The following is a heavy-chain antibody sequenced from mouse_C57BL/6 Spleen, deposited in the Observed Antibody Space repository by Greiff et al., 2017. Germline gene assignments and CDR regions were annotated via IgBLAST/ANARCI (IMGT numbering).Heavy chain of an antibody. V-gene: IGHV1-82*01. CDR1: GYAFSSSW. CDR2: IYPGDGDT. J-gene: IGHJ4*01. CDR3: ARSRYGGAMDY. Sequence: QVHVKQSGPELVKPGASVKISCKASGYAFSSSWMNWVKQRPGKGLEWIGRIYPGDGDTNYNGKFKGKATLTADKSSSTAYMQLSSLTSEDSAVYFCARSRYGGAMDYWGQGTSVTVSS. D-gene: IGHD2-10*02.